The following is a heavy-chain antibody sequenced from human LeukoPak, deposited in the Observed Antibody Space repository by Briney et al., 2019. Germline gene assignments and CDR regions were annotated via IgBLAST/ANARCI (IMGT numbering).Heavy chain of an antibody. Sequence: GGSLRLSCAASGFMFSSYWMSWVRQAPGKGLEWLSYISSSGNSIHYADSVKGRFTISRDNARNSLYLQMNSLRAEDTAVYYCARAFLVVVAATEIDGMDVWGQGTTVTVSS. V-gene: IGHV3-48*04. CDR1: GFMFSSYW. CDR3: ARAFLVVVAATEIDGMDV. D-gene: IGHD2-15*01. J-gene: IGHJ6*02. CDR2: ISSSGNSI.